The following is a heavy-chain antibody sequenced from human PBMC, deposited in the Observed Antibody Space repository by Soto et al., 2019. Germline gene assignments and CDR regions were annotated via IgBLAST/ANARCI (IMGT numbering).Heavy chain of an antibody. CDR3: ARHWVGNADYYYYGMDV. V-gene: IGHV4-59*08. CDR2: IYYSGST. CDR1: GGSISSYY. D-gene: IGHD1-26*01. J-gene: IGHJ6*02. Sequence: PSETLSLTCSVSGGSISSYYWSWIRQPPGKGLEWIGYIYYSGSTNYNPSLKSRVTISVDTSMNQFSLNLNSVTAADTAVYYCARHWVGNADYYYYGMDVWGQGTTVTVSS.